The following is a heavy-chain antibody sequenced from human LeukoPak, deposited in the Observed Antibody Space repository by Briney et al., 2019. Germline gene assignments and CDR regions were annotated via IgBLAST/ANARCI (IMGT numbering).Heavy chain of an antibody. V-gene: IGHV3-48*01. Sequence: GGSLRLSCAASGFTFSAYSMNWVRQAPGKGLEWVSYISSSSSTIYYADSVKGRFTISGDNAKNSLYLQMNSLRAEDTAVYYCARGYSSWGDYWGQGTLVTVSS. CDR1: GFTFSAYS. J-gene: IGHJ4*02. CDR2: ISSSSSTI. D-gene: IGHD6-6*01. CDR3: ARGYSSWGDY.